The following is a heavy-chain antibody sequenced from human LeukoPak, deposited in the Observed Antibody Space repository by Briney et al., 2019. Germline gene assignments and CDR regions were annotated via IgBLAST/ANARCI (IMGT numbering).Heavy chain of an antibody. J-gene: IGHJ4*02. D-gene: IGHD6-13*01. CDR3: AKVGSSWDFDY. CDR2: ISYDGSNK. V-gene: IGHV3-30*18. CDR1: GFTFSSFA. Sequence: PGGSLRLSCAASGFTFSSFAMHWVRQAPGKGLEWVALISYDGSNKYYADSVRGRFTISRDNSKNTLYLQMSSLRAEDTAVYYCAKVGSSWDFDYWGQGTLVTVSS.